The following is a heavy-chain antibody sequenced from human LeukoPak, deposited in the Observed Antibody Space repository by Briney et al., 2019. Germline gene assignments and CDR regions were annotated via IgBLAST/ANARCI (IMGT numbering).Heavy chain of an antibody. V-gene: IGHV4-31*03. CDR3: ARALGRYCSSTSCYGYYFDY. J-gene: IGHJ4*02. CDR1: GGSISSGGYY. D-gene: IGHD2-2*01. Sequence: PSQTLSLTCTVSGGSISSGGYYWSWIRQHPGKGLEWIGYIYYSGSTYYNPSLKSRVTISVDTSKNQFSLKLGSVTAADTAVYYCARALGRYCSSTSCYGYYFDYWGQGTLVTVSS. CDR2: IYYSGST.